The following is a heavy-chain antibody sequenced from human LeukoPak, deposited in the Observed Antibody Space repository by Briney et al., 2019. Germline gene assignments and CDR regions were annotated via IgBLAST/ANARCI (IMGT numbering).Heavy chain of an antibody. V-gene: IGHV4-4*07. CDR2: FYASGTT. Sequence: PSETLSLTCTVSGASISAFHWTWFRQPAGKGLEWIGRFYASGTTYYNPSLRSRVTLSMDTSKNHFSLKLTSVTAADTAVYYCARTHCGGGSCDTFDPWGQGTLVTVSS. CDR3: ARTHCGGGSCDTFDP. D-gene: IGHD2-21*01. CDR1: GASISAFH. J-gene: IGHJ5*02.